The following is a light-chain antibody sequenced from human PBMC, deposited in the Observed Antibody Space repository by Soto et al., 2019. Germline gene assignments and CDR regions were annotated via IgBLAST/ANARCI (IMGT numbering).Light chain of an antibody. Sequence: EIVLTQSPATLSLSPGEGATLSCRASQSVSNYLAWYQQKPGQAPRLLIYDASQRATGIPARFSGSGSGTDFTLTISSLEPEDFAVYYCQKRSNWPLTFGGGTKVEIK. CDR3: QKRSNWPLT. CDR2: DAS. CDR1: QSVSNY. V-gene: IGKV3-11*01. J-gene: IGKJ4*01.